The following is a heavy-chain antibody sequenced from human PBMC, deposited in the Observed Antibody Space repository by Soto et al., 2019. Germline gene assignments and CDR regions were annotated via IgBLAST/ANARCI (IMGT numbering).Heavy chain of an antibody. Sequence: GESLKISCKGSGYSFTSYWIGWVRQMPGKGLEWMGIIYPGDSDTRYSPSFQGQVTISADKSISTAYLQWSSLKASDTAMYYCARFRQNYYYYYGMDVWGQGTTVTVSS. CDR3: ARFRQNYYYYYGMDV. V-gene: IGHV5-51*01. CDR2: IYPGDSDT. CDR1: GYSFTSYW. J-gene: IGHJ6*02.